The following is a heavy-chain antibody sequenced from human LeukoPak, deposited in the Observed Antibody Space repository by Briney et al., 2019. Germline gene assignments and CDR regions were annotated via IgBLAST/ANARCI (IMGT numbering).Heavy chain of an antibody. D-gene: IGHD6-13*01. CDR2: IYHSGST. J-gene: IGHJ4*02. CDR1: GGSISSGGYS. CDR3: ASIAAAGPPPDGDY. Sequence: PSQTLSLTWAVSGGSISSGGYSWSWIRQPPGKGLEWIGYIYHSGSTYYNPSLKSRVTISVDRSKNQFSLKLSSVTAADTAVYYCASIAAAGPPPDGDYWGQGTLVTVSS. V-gene: IGHV4-30-2*01.